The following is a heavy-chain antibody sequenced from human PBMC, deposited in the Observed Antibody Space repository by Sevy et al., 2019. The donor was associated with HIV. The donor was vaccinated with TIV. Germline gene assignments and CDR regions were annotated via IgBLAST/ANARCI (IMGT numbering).Heavy chain of an antibody. V-gene: IGHV4-39*02. J-gene: IGHJ4*02. CDR2: IYHSGRT. CDR1: GASISSGTYY. Sequence: SETLSLMCSVSGASISSGTYYWGWIRQPPGKGMEWIGSIYHSGRTYYNPSLKSRVSISVDTSKNHFSLKLRSVTAADTAVYYCARVMMIQLSTLGLEYYFDYWGQGTPVTVSS. CDR3: ARVMMIQLSTLGLEYYFDY. D-gene: IGHD5-18*01.